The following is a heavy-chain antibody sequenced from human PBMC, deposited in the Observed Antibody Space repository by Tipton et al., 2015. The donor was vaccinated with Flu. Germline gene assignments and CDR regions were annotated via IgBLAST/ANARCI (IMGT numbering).Heavy chain of an antibody. Sequence: TLSLTCTVSGGSISSYSWSWIRQPPGKGLEWIGQIDHSGSTKYNPSLKSRVTISVDTSKNNFSLKLTSVTAADTAIYYCARETSYYTSGWDWFDPWGRGTLVTVSS. V-gene: IGHV4-59*01. D-gene: IGHD6-19*01. CDR2: IDHSGST. CDR1: GGSISSYS. J-gene: IGHJ5*02. CDR3: ARETSYYTSGWDWFDP.